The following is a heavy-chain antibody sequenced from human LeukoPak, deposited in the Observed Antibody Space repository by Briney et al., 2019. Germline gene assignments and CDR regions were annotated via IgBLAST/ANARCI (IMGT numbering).Heavy chain of an antibody. V-gene: IGHV3-9*01. CDR2: ISWNGDSI. CDR3: ARERTTIVSGTTIGAY. D-gene: IGHD4-11*01. CDR1: GFSFDDNA. J-gene: IGHJ4*02. Sequence: SLRLSCAASGFSFDDNAMHWVRQGPGKGLEWVAGISWNGDSIGYADSVKGRFTISRDNAKNSLYLQMNSLRADDTAVYYCARERTTIVSGTTIGAYWGQGTQVTVYS.